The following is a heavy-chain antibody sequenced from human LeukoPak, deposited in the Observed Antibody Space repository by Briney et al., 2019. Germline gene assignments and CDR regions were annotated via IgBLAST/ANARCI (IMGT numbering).Heavy chain of an antibody. CDR3: ASEHETFFDL. CDR2: IYSGGST. V-gene: IGHV3-66*01. Sequence: GRSLRLSCSASGFTVSTNYMTCISQDPGKGLEWVSVIYSGGSTYYADSVKNRFTISRDNAKNTVYLQMNSLRREDTSVYHCASEHETFFDLWGQGTLVTVSS. CDR1: GFTVSTNY. J-gene: IGHJ4*02. D-gene: IGHD2/OR15-2a*01.